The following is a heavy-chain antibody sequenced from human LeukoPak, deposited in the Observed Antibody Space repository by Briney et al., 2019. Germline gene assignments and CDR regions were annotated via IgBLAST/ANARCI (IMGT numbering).Heavy chain of an antibody. CDR3: ARLNLGAYCGGDCYSEEFDY. D-gene: IGHD2-21*02. V-gene: IGHV4-39*01. J-gene: IGHJ4*02. CDR1: GDSISSSSYY. CDR2: IYYSGST. Sequence: SETLSLTCTVSGDSISSSSYYWGWIRQPPGKGLEWIGSIYYSGSTYYNPSLKSRVTISVDTSKNQFSLKLSSVTAADTAVYYCARLNLGAYCGGDCYSEEFDYWGQGTLVTVSS.